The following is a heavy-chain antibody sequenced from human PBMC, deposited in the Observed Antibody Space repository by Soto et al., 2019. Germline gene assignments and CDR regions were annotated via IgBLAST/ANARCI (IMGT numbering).Heavy chain of an antibody. Sequence: GGSLRLSCAASGFTFSNAWMSWVRQAPGKGLEWVGRIKSKTDGGTTDYAAPVKGRFTISRDDSKNTLYLQMNSLKTEDTAVYYCTTDRYFDWSEYYFDYWGQGTLVTVSS. CDR1: GFTFSNAW. CDR3: TTDRYFDWSEYYFDY. D-gene: IGHD3-9*01. J-gene: IGHJ4*02. V-gene: IGHV3-15*01. CDR2: IKSKTDGGTT.